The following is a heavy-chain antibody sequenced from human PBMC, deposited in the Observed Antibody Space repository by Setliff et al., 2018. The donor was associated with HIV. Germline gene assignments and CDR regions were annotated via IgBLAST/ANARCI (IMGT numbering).Heavy chain of an antibody. CDR3: ARDRGGSYTPLDF. Sequence: PGGSLRLSCEASGFTVIDYALNWVRQAPGKGLEWVSSISSSGSYIYYAASLKGRFTITRDNARNSLYLQLNSLRAEDTAVYYCARDRGGSYTPLDFWGQGTLVTVSS. CDR1: GFTVIDYA. CDR2: ISSSGSYI. V-gene: IGHV3-21*01. J-gene: IGHJ4*02. D-gene: IGHD1-26*01.